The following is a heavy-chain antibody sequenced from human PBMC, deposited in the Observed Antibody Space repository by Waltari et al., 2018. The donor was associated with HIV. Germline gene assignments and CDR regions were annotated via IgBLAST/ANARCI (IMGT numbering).Heavy chain of an antibody. D-gene: IGHD2-21*02. CDR2: IRGKAFRGST. CDR1: GFTFGDYG. V-gene: IGHV3-49*03. CDR3: TRSLLATANLWSGGY. Sequence: EVHLVESGGGLVQPGRSLRLSCTASGFTFGDYGISWYRQAPGKGLEWLSLIRGKAFRGSTEYAASVKGRVTVSRDDSKSIAYLQINSLKTEDTAVYYCTRSLLATANLWSGGYWGQGALVTVSS. J-gene: IGHJ4*02.